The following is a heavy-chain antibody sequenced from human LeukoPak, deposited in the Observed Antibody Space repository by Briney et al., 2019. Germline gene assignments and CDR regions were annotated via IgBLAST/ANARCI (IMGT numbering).Heavy chain of an antibody. Sequence: SETLSLTCTVSGGSISSGGYYWSWIRQHPGKGLEWIGYIYYSGSTYYNPSLKSRVTISIDTSKNQFSLKLSSVTAADTAVYYCASLPRYYDILTGYTGDYWGQGTLVTVSS. J-gene: IGHJ4*02. V-gene: IGHV4-31*03. CDR3: ASLPRYYDILTGYTGDY. D-gene: IGHD3-9*01. CDR1: GGSISSGGYY. CDR2: IYYSGST.